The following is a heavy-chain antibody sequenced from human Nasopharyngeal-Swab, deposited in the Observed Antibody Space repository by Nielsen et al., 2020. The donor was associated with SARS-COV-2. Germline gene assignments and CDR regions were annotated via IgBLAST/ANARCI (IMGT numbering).Heavy chain of an antibody. CDR2: INHSGST. D-gene: IGHD1-1*01. J-gene: IGHJ6*03. Sequence: ESLKISCAASGFTFSSYAMSWIRQPPGKGLEWIGEINHSGSTNYNPSLKSRVTISVDTSKNQFSLKLSSVTAADTAVYYCARGGSRAPSYYYYYMDVWGKGTTVTVSS. CDR3: ARGGSRAPSYYYYYMDV. CDR1: GFTFSSYA. V-gene: IGHV4-34*01.